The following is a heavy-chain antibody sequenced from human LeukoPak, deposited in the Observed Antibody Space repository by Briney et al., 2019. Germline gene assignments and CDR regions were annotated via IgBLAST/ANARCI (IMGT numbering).Heavy chain of an antibody. CDR1: GGTFSSYT. J-gene: IGHJ4*02. D-gene: IGHD3-3*01. Sequence: PMASVKASCKASGGTFSSYTISWVRQAPGQGLEWMGRIIPILGIANYAQKFQGRVTITADKSTSTAYMELSSLRSEDTAVYYCARADGYYDFWSGYYLNYWGQGTLVTVSS. CDR2: IIPILGIA. V-gene: IGHV1-69*02. CDR3: ARADGYYDFWSGYYLNY.